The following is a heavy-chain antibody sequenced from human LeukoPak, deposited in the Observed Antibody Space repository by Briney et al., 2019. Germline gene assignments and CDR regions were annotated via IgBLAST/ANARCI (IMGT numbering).Heavy chain of an antibody. CDR1: GFTFSSYG. Sequence: GRSLRLSCAASGFTFSSYGMHWVRQAPGKGLEWVSYISSSSSTIYYADSVKGRFTISRGNAKNSLYLQMNSLRDEDTAVYYCARETPEYDWGQGTLVTVSS. V-gene: IGHV3-48*02. CDR3: ARETPEYD. D-gene: IGHD1-14*01. J-gene: IGHJ4*02. CDR2: ISSSSSTI.